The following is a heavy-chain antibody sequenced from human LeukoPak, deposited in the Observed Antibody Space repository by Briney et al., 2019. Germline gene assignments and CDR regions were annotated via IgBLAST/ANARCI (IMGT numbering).Heavy chain of an antibody. J-gene: IGHJ5*02. CDR1: GGTFTSNA. CDR2: VNPNSGGT. Sequence: ASVKVSCKASGGTFTSNAISWVRQAPGQGLERMGWVNPNSGGTNYAQEFQGRVTMTRDTSISTAYMELSRLRSDDTAVYYCARDGEDGYSYGYGWFDPWGQGTLVTVSS. CDR3: ARDGEDGYSYGYGWFDP. D-gene: IGHD5-18*01. V-gene: IGHV1-2*02.